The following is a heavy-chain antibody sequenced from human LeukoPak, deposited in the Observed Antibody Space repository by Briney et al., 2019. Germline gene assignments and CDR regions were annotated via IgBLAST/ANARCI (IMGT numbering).Heavy chain of an antibody. CDR2: INHSGST. D-gene: IGHD3-10*01. CDR3: ARRPRWGTGGSGSYTHNAFDI. J-gene: IGHJ3*02. Sequence: SETLSLTCAVYGGSFSGYYWSWIRQPPGKRLEGIGEINHSGSTNYNPSLKSRVTISVDTSKNQISLKLSSVTAADTAVYYCARRPRWGTGGSGSYTHNAFDIWGQGTMVTVYS. V-gene: IGHV4-34*01. CDR1: GGSFSGYY.